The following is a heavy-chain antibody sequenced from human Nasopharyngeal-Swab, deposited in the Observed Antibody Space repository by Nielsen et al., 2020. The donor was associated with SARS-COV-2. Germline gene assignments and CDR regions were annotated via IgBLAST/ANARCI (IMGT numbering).Heavy chain of an antibody. CDR2: IYYSGST. Sequence: SETLSLTCTVSGGSISSSSYYWAWIRQPPGKGLEWIGSIYYSGSTYYNPSLKSRATISVDTSKNEGSLGRSGGGAADAAVYYCARDYSSSWFFDYWGQGTLVTVSS. V-gene: IGHV4-39*02. J-gene: IGHJ4*02. CDR3: ARDYSSSWFFDY. D-gene: IGHD6-13*01. CDR1: GGSISSSSYY.